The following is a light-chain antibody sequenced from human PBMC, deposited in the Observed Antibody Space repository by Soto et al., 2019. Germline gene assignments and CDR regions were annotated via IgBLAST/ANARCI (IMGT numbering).Light chain of an antibody. CDR2: TDN. Sequence: QSVLTEPPSASVTPGERVTISCSGSSSSIGINTVNLYQQVPGTGPKLLIYTDNQRHSGVPDRFSGSKSGTSASLAISWLQSEDEADYYCAAGDDSLNXLYVLGTGTKVXV. CDR3: AAGDDSLNXLYV. CDR1: SSSIGINT. J-gene: IGLJ1*01. V-gene: IGLV1-44*01.